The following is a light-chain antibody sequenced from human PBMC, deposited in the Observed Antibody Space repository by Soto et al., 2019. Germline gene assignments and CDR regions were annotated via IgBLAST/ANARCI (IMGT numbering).Light chain of an antibody. V-gene: IGLV1-44*01. Sequence: QSVLTQPPSASGTPGQRVTISCSGSRSNIGNNAVTWYQQFPGTAPKLLIYNNNQRPSGVPDRFSGSKSVTSASLAISGLQSEEEADYYCASWAASRNAPGLSGGGTK. CDR3: ASWAASRNAPGL. CDR1: RSNIGNNA. J-gene: IGLJ3*02. CDR2: NNN.